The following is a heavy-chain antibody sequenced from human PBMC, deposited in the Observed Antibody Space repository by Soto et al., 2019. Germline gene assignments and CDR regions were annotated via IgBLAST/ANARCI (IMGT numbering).Heavy chain of an antibody. CDR1: GVTFSSYG. CDR3: ARWKDCTNGVCYTDYYGMDV. J-gene: IGHJ6*02. D-gene: IGHD2-8*01. V-gene: IGHV3-33*01. Sequence: GGSLRLSCAASGVTFSSYGMHWVRQAPGKGLEWVAVIWYDGSNKYYADSVKGRFTISRDNSKNTLYLQMNSLRAEDTAVYYCARWKDCTNGVCYTDYYGMDVWGQGTTVTVSS. CDR2: IWYDGSNK.